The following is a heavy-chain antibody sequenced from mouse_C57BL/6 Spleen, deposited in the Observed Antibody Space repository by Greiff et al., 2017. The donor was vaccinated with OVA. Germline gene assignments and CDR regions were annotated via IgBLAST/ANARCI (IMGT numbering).Heavy chain of an antibody. CDR1: GYSFTDYN. CDR2: INPNYGTT. CDR3: ERSVDKGWYLDV. V-gene: IGHV1-39*01. J-gene: IGHJ1*03. D-gene: IGHD1-1*01. Sequence: VQLKQSGPELVKPGASVKISCKASGYSFTDYNMNWVKQSNGKSLEWIGVINPNYGTTSYNQKFKGKATLTVDTSSSTAYMQLSSLTSEDSAVYYCERSVDKGWYLDVGGTGNTVTVSS.